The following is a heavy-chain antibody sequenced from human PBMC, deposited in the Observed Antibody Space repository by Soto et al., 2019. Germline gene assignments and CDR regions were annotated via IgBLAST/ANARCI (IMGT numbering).Heavy chain of an antibody. D-gene: IGHD3-3*01. V-gene: IGHV1-69*06. CDR2: IIPIFGTA. CDR1: GGTFSSYA. Sequence: SVKVSCKASGGTFSSYAISWVRQAPGQGLEWMGGIIPIFGTANYAQKFQGRVTITADKSTSTAYMELSSLRSEDTAVYYCARDSSAKYDFWSGYSSGMDVWGQGTTLTAP. CDR3: ARDSSAKYDFWSGYSSGMDV. J-gene: IGHJ6*02.